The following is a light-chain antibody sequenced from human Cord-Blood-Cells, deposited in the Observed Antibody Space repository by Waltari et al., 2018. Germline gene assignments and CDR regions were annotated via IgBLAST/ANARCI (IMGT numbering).Light chain of an antibody. V-gene: IGKV1-33*01. J-gene: IGKJ4*01. CDR3: QQYDNLPPLT. Sequence: DIQMNQSPSSLSASVGDRVTITCQASQDISNYLNWYQQKPGKAPKLLIYDASNLETGVPSRFSGSGSGTDFTFTIISLQPEDIATYYCQQYDNLPPLTFGGGTKVEIK. CDR2: DAS. CDR1: QDISNY.